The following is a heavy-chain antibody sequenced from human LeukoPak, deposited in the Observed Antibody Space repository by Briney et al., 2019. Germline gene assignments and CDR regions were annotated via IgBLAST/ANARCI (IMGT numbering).Heavy chain of an antibody. D-gene: IGHD6-6*01. Sequence: ASVKVPCKASGYTFTSYYMHWVRQAPGQGLEWMGVINPSGDSTSYAPKFQGRVTVTRDTSTSTVYMELSSLRSEDTGIYYCAKIAARDTGEGYWGQGTPVTVSS. J-gene: IGHJ4*02. CDR1: GYTFTSYY. CDR2: INPSGDST. CDR3: AKIAARDTGEGY. V-gene: IGHV1-46*01.